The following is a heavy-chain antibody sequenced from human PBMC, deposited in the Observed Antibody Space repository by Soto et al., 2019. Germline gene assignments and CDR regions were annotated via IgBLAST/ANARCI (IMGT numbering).Heavy chain of an antibody. Sequence: SETLSLTCAVYGGSFSGYYWSWIRQPPGKGLEWIGEINHSGSTNYNPSLKSRVTISVDTSKNQFSLKLSSVTAADTAVYYCARGDRNIFDYWGQGTLVTVSS. D-gene: IGHD5-12*01. CDR3: ARGDRNIFDY. J-gene: IGHJ4*02. CDR2: INHSGST. CDR1: GGSFSGYY. V-gene: IGHV4-34*01.